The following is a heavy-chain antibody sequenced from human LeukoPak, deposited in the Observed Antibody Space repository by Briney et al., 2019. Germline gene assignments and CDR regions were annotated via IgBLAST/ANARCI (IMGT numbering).Heavy chain of an antibody. CDR3: ARLPGIAAAGTEWFDP. CDR2: IYYSGST. Sequence: PSETLSLTCTVSGGSISSSSYYWGWIRQPPGKGLEWIGSIYYSGSTYYNPSLKSRVTIPVDTSKNQFSLKLSSVTAADTAVYYCARLPGIAAAGTEWFDPWGQGTLVTVSS. J-gene: IGHJ5*02. D-gene: IGHD6-13*01. CDR1: GGSISSSSYY. V-gene: IGHV4-39*01.